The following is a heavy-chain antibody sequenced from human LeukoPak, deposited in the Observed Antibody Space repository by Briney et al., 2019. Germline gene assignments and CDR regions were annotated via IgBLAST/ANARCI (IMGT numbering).Heavy chain of an antibody. CDR1: GFTFSDYY. Sequence: GGSLRLSCAASGFTFSDYYMSWIRQAPGRGLEWVSYISNSGTTRYYADSVKGRFTISRDNAKNSLYLQMNSLRAEDTAVYYCARDGSDCRGGTCDRGPYDYWGQGTLVTVSS. D-gene: IGHD2-15*01. CDR3: ARDGSDCRGGTCDRGPYDY. J-gene: IGHJ4*02. CDR2: ISNSGTTR. V-gene: IGHV3-11*04.